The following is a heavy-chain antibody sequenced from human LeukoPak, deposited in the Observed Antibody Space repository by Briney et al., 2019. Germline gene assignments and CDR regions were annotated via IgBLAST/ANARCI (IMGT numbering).Heavy chain of an antibody. Sequence: EAGGSLRPSCAASGFTFSSYRMHWVRQAPGKGLVWVSLINTDGSNTNYADSVKGRFTNSRDNAKNTLYLQMNSLRAEDTAVYYCARDYEGLGVWGQGTTVTVSS. J-gene: IGHJ6*02. CDR3: ARDYEGLGV. D-gene: IGHD3-16*01. CDR1: GFTFSSYR. CDR2: INTDGSNT. V-gene: IGHV3-74*01.